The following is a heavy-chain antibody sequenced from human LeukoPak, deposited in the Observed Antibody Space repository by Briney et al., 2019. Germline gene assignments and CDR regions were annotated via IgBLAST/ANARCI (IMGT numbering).Heavy chain of an antibody. CDR2: IIPILGIA. V-gene: IGHV1-69*04. D-gene: IGHD1-26*01. J-gene: IGHJ3*02. Sequence: GASVKVSCKASGGTFSSYAISWVRQAPGQGLEWMGRIIPILGIANYAQKFQGRVTITADKSTGTAYMELSSLRSEDTAVYYCAGEWEPYAFDIWGQGTMVTVSS. CDR3: AGEWEPYAFDI. CDR1: GGTFSSYA.